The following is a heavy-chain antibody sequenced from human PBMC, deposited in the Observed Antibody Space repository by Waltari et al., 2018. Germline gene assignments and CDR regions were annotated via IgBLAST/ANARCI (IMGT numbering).Heavy chain of an antibody. Sequence: QVQLVASGGGVVPPGGSLRLSCAASGFTFRSYGMPWVRQAPGTGLEWVAFIRYDGSNKYYADSVKGRFTISRDNSKNTLYLQMNSLRAEDTAVYYCAKDRLRPGIAAAGPTTSFDYWGQGTLVTVSS. V-gene: IGHV3-30*02. CDR1: GFTFRSYG. CDR2: IRYDGSNK. J-gene: IGHJ4*02. D-gene: IGHD6-13*01. CDR3: AKDRLRPGIAAAGPTTSFDY.